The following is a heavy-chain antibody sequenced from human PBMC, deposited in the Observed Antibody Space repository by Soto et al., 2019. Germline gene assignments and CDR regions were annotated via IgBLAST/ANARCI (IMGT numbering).Heavy chain of an antibody. D-gene: IGHD6-13*01. Sequence: SPTRCLAWLGRTYYRSKWYNDYAVSVKSRITINPDTSKNQFSLQLNSGTPEDTAVYYCASAVVAAAGTFFFRHWGQGNLVTVS. V-gene: IGHV6-1*01. CDR2: TYYRSKWYN. J-gene: IGHJ4*02. CDR3: ASAVVAAAGTFFFRH.